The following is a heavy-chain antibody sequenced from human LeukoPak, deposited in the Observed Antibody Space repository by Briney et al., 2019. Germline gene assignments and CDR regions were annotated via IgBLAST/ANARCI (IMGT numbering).Heavy chain of an antibody. CDR3: ARDLAGYSSGWSDY. CDR1: GFTFSSYS. J-gene: IGHJ4*02. V-gene: IGHV3-21*01. D-gene: IGHD6-19*01. Sequence: PGGSLRLSCAASGFTFSSYSMNWVRQAPGKGLEWVSSISSGSSYIYYADSVKGRFTISRDNAKNSLYLQMNSLRAEDTAVYYCARDLAGYSSGWSDYWGQGTLVTVSS. CDR2: ISSGSSYI.